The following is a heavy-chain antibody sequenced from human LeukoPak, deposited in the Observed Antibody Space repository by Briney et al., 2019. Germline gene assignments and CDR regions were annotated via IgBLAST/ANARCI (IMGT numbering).Heavy chain of an antibody. D-gene: IGHD3-22*01. CDR1: GCTFSTYY. J-gene: IGHJ4*02. Sequence: GGSLTLSCAASGCTFSTYYMNWVRQAPGKGLEWVSYISSSGSTIYYAVSVKGRFTISRDNAKNSLYLQMNSLRAEDTAVYYCARKTDSGGQGDYWGPGTLVTVSS. CDR3: ARKTDSGGQGDY. V-gene: IGHV3-48*04. CDR2: ISSSGSTI.